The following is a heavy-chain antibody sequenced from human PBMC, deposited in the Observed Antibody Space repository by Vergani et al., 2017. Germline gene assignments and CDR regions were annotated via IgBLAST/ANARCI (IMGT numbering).Heavy chain of an antibody. V-gene: IGHV4-39*02. Sequence: QLQLQESGPGLVKPSETLSLTCTVSGGSISSSSYYWGWIRQPPGKGLEWIGSIYYSGSTYYNPSLKSRVTISVDTSKNQFSLKLSSVTAADTAVYYCARDLGRPPDNWFDPWGQGTLVTVSS. CDR2: IYYSGST. CDR3: ARDLGRPPDNWFDP. CDR1: GGSISSSSYY. D-gene: IGHD7-27*01. J-gene: IGHJ5*02.